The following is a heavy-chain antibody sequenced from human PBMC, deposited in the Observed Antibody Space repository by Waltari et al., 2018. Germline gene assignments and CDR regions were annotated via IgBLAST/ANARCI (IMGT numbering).Heavy chain of an antibody. CDR1: GGSFSGYY. J-gene: IGHJ6*03. V-gene: IGHV4-34*01. Sequence: QVQLQQWGARLLKPSETLSLTCAVYGGSFSGYYWSWIRQPPGKGLEWIGEINHSGSTNYNPSLKSRVTISVDTSKNQFSLKLSSVTAADTAVYYCARGRRGIAIFGVVTYYYMDVWGKGTTVTISS. CDR2: INHSGST. D-gene: IGHD3-3*01. CDR3: ARGRRGIAIFGVVTYYYMDV.